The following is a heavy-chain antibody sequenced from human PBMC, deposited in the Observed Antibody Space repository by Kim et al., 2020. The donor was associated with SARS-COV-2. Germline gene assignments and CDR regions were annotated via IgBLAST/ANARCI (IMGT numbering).Heavy chain of an antibody. J-gene: IGHJ4*01. Sequence: SETLSLTCNVSGASISSHYWSWIRQPPGKGLEWIGYIYSIGSTRYNPSLQSRLTISLDTSKNQVSLKMTSVTSEDTAIYYCAGAFFDMLIEPGRHDYWGQGTLVTVSS. CDR1: GASISSHY. CDR3: AGAFFDMLIEPGRHDY. CDR2: IYSIGST. D-gene: IGHD3-10*02. V-gene: IGHV4-59*11.